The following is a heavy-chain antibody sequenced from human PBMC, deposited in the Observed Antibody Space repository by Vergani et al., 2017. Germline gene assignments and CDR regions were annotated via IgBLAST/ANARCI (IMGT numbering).Heavy chain of an antibody. CDR2: ISSSSSYI. J-gene: IGHJ4*02. V-gene: IGHV3-21*01. CDR3: ARDPVGRNRYDYDSSGYYYFFDY. CDR1: GFTFSSYS. Sequence: EVQLVESGGGLVKPGGSLRLSCAASGFTFSSYSMNWVRQAPGKGLEWVSSISSSSSYIYYADSVKGRFTISRDNAKNSLYLKMNSLRAEATAVYYCARDPVGRNRYDYDSSGYYYFFDYWGQGTLVTVSS. D-gene: IGHD3-22*01.